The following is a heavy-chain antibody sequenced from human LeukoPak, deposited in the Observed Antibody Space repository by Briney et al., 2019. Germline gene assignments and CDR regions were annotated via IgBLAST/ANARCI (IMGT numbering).Heavy chain of an antibody. Sequence: SETLSLTCSVSGGSISSHYWSWIRQPPGKGLEWIGYIYYSGSTKYNPSLKSRVTISVDTSKNQFSLKLSSVTAADTAVYYCASPLGGFDNWGQGTLVTVSS. CDR1: GGSISSHY. CDR2: IYYSGST. CDR3: ASPLGGFDN. V-gene: IGHV4-59*08. J-gene: IGHJ4*02. D-gene: IGHD3-16*01.